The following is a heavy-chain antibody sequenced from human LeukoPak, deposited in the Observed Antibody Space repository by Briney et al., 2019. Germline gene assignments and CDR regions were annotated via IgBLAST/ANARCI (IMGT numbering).Heavy chain of an antibody. CDR1: GFTFSDYY. D-gene: IGHD1-14*01. CDR3: ATAGYTEPEGLDY. V-gene: IGHV3-11*01. CDR2: ISSSGSTI. Sequence: KSGGSLRLSCAASGFTFSDYYMSWIRQAPGKGLEWVSYISSSGSTIYYADSVKGRFTISRDNAKNSLYLQMNSLRAEDTAVYYCATAGYTEPEGLDYWGQGTLVTVSS. J-gene: IGHJ4*02.